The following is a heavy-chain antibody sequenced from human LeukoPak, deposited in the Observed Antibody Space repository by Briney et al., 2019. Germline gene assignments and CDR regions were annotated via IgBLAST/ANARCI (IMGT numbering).Heavy chain of an antibody. J-gene: IGHJ4*02. CDR1: GFTFSSYA. Sequence: PPGGSLRLPWAASGFTFSSYAMSWVRQAPGKGLEWVSAISGSGGSTYYADSVKGRFTISRDNSKNTLYLQMNSLRAEDTGVQYRGKVTTPRADYCESSGYDDYWGQGTLVTVSS. D-gene: IGHD3-22*01. V-gene: IGHV3-23*01. CDR2: ISGSGGST. CDR3: GKVTTPRADYCESSGYDDY.